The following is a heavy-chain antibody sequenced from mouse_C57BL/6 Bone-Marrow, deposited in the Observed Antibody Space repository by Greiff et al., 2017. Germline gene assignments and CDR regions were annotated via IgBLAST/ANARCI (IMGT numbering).Heavy chain of an antibody. CDR1: GFTFSDYY. D-gene: IGHD1-1*01. CDR3: ARPRSSYAAY. Sequence: EVMLVESGGGLVQPGGSLKLSCAASGFTFSDYYMYWVRQTPEKRLEWVAYISNGGGSTYYPDTVKGRFTISRDNAKNTLYLQMSRLKSEDTAMYYCARPRSSYAAYWGQGTLVTVSA. V-gene: IGHV5-12*01. J-gene: IGHJ3*01. CDR2: ISNGGGST.